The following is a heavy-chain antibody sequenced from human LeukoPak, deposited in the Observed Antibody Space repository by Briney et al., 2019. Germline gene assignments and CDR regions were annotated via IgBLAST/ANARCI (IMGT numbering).Heavy chain of an antibody. CDR2: IYYSGST. V-gene: IGHV4-59*01. CDR1: GGSISSYY. J-gene: IGHJ3*02. CDR3: ARERLGANDAFDI. Sequence: PSETLSLTCTVFGGSISSYYWSWIRQPPGKGLEWIGYIYYSGSTNYNPSLKGRVTISVETSKNQFSLKLSSVTAADTAVYYCARERLGANDAFDIWGQGTMVTVSS. D-gene: IGHD7-27*01.